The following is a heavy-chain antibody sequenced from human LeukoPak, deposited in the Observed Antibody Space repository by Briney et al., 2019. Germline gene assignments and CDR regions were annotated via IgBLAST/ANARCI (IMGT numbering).Heavy chain of an antibody. CDR2: INHSGST. CDR3: EGAGGH. V-gene: IGHV4-34*01. J-gene: IGHJ4*02. Sequence: SETLSLTCAVYGGSFSGYYWSWIRQPPGKGLEWIGEINHSGSTNYNPSLKSRVTISVDRSKNQFSLKLNSVTAADTAVYYCEGAGGHWGQGTLVSVSS. D-gene: IGHD3-10*01. CDR1: GGSFSGYY.